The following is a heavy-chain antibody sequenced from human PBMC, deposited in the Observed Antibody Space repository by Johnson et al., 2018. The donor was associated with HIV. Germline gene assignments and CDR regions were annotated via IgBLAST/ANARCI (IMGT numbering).Heavy chain of an antibody. CDR3: VREQWLVREDFPGGFDI. V-gene: IGHV3-66*01. CDR2: IYSGGST. Sequence: VQLVESGGGVVQPGRSLRLSCATSGFTVRTNYMNWVRQAPGKGLEWVSVIYSGGSTKYADSVKGRFIISRDTSKNRVFLQMNSLRAEDTALYYCVREQWLVREDFPGGFDIWGQGTMVTVS. CDR1: GFTVRTNY. J-gene: IGHJ3*02. D-gene: IGHD6-19*01.